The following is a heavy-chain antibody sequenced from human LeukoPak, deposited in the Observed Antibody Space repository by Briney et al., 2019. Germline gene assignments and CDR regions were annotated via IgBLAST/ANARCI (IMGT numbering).Heavy chain of an antibody. D-gene: IGHD3-3*01. CDR3: ARRNFSYWYFDL. CDR2: IFHSGST. J-gene: IGHJ2*01. CDR1: GYSISSGYY. V-gene: IGHV4-38-2*01. Sequence: SETLSLTCAVSGYSISSGYYWGWIRQPPGKGLEWIGAIFHSGSTYYNPSLKSRVTISVDTSKNQFSLKLSSVTAADTAAYYCARRNFSYWYFDLWGRGTLVIVSS.